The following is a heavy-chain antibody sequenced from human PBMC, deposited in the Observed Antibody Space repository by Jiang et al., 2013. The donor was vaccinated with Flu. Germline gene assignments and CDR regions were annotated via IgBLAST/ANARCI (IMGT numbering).Heavy chain of an antibody. V-gene: IGHV4-39*01. J-gene: IGHJ5*02. CDR1: GGSITSSNYY. D-gene: IGHD1-7*01. CDR3: ARHSGRGITDWFDP. CDR2: FYYSGNT. Sequence: GLVKPSETLSLICTVSGGSITSSNYYWAWIRQPPGKGLEWIGSFYYSGNTYYNPSLKSRVTISVDTSKNQFSLKLSSLTAADTALYYCARHSGRGITDWFDPWGQGTLVTVSS.